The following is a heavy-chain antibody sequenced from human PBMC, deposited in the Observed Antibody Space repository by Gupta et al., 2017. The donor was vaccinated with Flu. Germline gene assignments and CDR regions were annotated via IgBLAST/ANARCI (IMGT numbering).Heavy chain of an antibody. CDR2: ISWNSGVR. V-gene: IGHV3-9*01. D-gene: IGHD6-13*01. CDR3: AKASTASGTKYFDL. J-gene: IGHJ2*01. CDR1: GFTFEDYA. Sequence: EVQLVESGGDLVQPDRSLRLSCAASGFTFEDYAMHLVRQAPGECLEWVSGISWNSGVRDYADSVKGRFTISRDNTKNSLYLQMNSLRAEDTALYYCAKASTASGTKYFDLWGRGTLVTVSS.